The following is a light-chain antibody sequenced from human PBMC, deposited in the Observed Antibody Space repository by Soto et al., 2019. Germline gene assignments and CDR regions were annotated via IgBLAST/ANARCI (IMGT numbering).Light chain of an antibody. V-gene: IGKV1-5*01. Sequence: DIQMTQSPSTLSASVGDRVTITCRASQSISSWLAWYQQKPGKAPKLLIYDASSLESGVPSRFSGSGSGTEFTPTINSLQPDDFASYYCHQYNSYPWTFGQGTQVEI. CDR1: QSISSW. J-gene: IGKJ1*01. CDR2: DAS. CDR3: HQYNSYPWT.